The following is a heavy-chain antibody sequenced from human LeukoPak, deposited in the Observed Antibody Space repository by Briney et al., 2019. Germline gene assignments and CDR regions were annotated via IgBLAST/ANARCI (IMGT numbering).Heavy chain of an antibody. CDR1: GGTFSSYA. J-gene: IGHJ3*02. V-gene: IGHV1-18*01. CDR3: AFRGEYSSSPEGI. CDR2: ISAYNGNT. Sequence: ASVKVSCKASGGTFSSYAISWVRQAPGQGLEWMGWISAYNGNTNYAQKLQGRVTMTTDTSTSTAYMELSSLRSEDTAVYYCAFRGEYSSSPEGIWGQGTMVTVFS. D-gene: IGHD6-6*01.